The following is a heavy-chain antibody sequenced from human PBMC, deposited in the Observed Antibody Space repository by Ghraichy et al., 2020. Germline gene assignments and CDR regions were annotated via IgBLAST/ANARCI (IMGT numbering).Heavy chain of an antibody. Sequence: VKVSCKASGYTFTSYGISWVRQAPGQGLEWMGWISAYNGNTNYAQKLQGRVTMTTDTSTSTAYMELRSLRSDDTAVYYCARDTPVQLVAGTDYFDYWGQGTLVTVSS. V-gene: IGHV1-18*01. D-gene: IGHD6-6*01. CDR1: GYTFTSYG. CDR2: ISAYNGNT. CDR3: ARDTPVQLVAGTDYFDY. J-gene: IGHJ4*02.